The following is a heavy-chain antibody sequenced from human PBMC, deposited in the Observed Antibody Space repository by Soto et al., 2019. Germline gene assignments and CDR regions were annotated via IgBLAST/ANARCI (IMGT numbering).Heavy chain of an antibody. V-gene: IGHV4-30-2*01. CDR1: GGSISSGGYS. J-gene: IGHJ5*02. CDR3: ARCIAAAGYNWFDP. Sequence: KTSETLSLTCAVSGGSISSGGYSWSWIRQPPGKGLEWIGYIYHSGSTYYNPSLKSRVTISVDRSKNQFSLKLSSVTAADTAVYYCARCIAAAGYNWFDPWGQGTLVTVSS. D-gene: IGHD6-13*01. CDR2: IYHSGST.